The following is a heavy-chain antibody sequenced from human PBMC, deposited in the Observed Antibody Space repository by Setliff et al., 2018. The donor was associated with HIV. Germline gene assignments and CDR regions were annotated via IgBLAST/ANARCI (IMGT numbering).Heavy chain of an antibody. Sequence: ASVKVSCKTSGYTFTGYYIHWVRQAPGQGLEWMGWIDPNTGGTKYSQKFQGRVTMTRNTSISTAYMDLSSLRSEDTAVYYCARGGGGYLRPFDYWGQGTLVTVSS. J-gene: IGHJ4*02. CDR3: ARGGGGYLRPFDY. CDR1: GYTFTGYY. CDR2: IDPNTGGT. D-gene: IGHD2-15*01. V-gene: IGHV1-2*02.